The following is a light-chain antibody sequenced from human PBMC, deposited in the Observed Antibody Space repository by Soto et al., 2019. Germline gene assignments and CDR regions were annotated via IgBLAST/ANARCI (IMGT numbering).Light chain of an antibody. CDR2: EVS. V-gene: IGLV2-14*01. CDR1: SSDVGSYDH. J-gene: IGLJ1*01. Sequence: QSVLTQPASVSGSPGQSITISWSGTSSDVGSYDHVAWYQQFPGKTPKLMIYEVSNRPSGVSSRFSGSKSGNTASLTISGLQAEDEADYYCISYTGSSTSYVFGSGTKVTVL. CDR3: ISYTGSSTSYV.